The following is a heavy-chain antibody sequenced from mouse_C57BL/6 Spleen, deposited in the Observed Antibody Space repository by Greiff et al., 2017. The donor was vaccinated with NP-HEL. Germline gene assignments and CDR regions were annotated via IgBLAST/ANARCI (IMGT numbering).Heavy chain of an antibody. CDR2: IYPSDSET. D-gene: IGHD2-3*01. J-gene: IGHJ3*01. CDR3: ARSTYDGYYPY. CDR1: GYTFTSYW. Sequence: QVQLKQPGAELVRPGSSVKLSCKASGYTFTSYWMDWVKQRPGQGLEWIGNIYPSDSETHYNQKFKDKATLTVDKSSSTAYMQLSSLTSEDSAVYYCARSTYDGYYPYWGQGTLVTVSA. V-gene: IGHV1-61*01.